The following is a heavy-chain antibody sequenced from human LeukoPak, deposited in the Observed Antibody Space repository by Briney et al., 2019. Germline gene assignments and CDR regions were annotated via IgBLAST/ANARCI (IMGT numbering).Heavy chain of an antibody. CDR1: GGSFSGYY. D-gene: IGHD6-19*01. CDR3: ARGFIAVDAPGWFDP. CDR2: INHSGST. J-gene: IGHJ5*02. V-gene: IGHV4-34*01. Sequence: PSETLSLTCAVYGGSFSGYYWSWIRQPPGKGLEWIGEINHSGSTNYNPSLKSRVTISVDTSKNQFSLKLSSVTAADTAVYYCARGFIAVDAPGWFDPWGQGTLVTVSS.